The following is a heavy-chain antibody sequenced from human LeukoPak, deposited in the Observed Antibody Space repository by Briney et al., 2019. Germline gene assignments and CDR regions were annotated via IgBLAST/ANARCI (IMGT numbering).Heavy chain of an antibody. CDR1: GFTFDDYA. J-gene: IGHJ3*02. V-gene: IGHV3-43*02. CDR2: ISGDGGST. CDR3: AKATADGYDAFDI. D-gene: IGHD5-24*01. Sequence: PGVSLRLSCAASGFTFDDYAMHWDRQAPGKGLEWVSLISGDGGSTYYADSVKGRFSISRDNNKNSLYLQMNSLRTDDTALYYCAKATADGYDAFDIWGQGTMVTVSS.